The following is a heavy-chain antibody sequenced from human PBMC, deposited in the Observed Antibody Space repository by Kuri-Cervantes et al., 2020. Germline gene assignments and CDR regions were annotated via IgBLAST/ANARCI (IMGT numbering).Heavy chain of an antibody. CDR2: ISSSSSYI. V-gene: IGHV3-21*01. CDR1: GFTFSSYS. D-gene: IGHD6-13*01. J-gene: IGHJ6*02. CDR3: AKEKAYSSTYYYGMDV. Sequence: GGSLRLSCAASGFTFSSYSMNWVRQAPGKGLEWVSSISSSSSYIYYADSVKGRFTISRDNAKNSLYLQMNSLRAEDTAVYYCAKEKAYSSTYYYGMDVWGQGTTVTVSS.